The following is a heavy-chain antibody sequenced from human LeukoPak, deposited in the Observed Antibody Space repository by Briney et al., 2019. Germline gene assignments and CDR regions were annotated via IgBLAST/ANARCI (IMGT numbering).Heavy chain of an antibody. D-gene: IGHD1-26*01. CDR2: AQYDGSNK. J-gene: IGHJ4*02. CDR1: GFSFKTYA. V-gene: IGHV3-30*02. Sequence: GGSLRLSCAASGFSFKTYAMHWVRQAPGKGLEWVAFAQYDGSNKYYTDSVKGRFEISRDNSKNTVSLQMNSLRAEDTAIYYCAKAGSIKFDFWGQGTLVTVSS. CDR3: AKAGSIKFDF.